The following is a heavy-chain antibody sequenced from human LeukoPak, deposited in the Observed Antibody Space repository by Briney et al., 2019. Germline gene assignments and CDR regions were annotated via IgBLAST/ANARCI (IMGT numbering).Heavy chain of an antibody. J-gene: IGHJ4*02. D-gene: IGHD6-13*01. CDR2: INWNGGST. Sequence: GGSLRLSCAASGFTFDDYGMSWVRQAPGKGLEWVSGINWNGGSTGYADSVKGRFTISRDNAKNSLYLQMNSLRAEDTALYYCAKEAVQYSSSWYWADYWGQGTLVTVSS. V-gene: IGHV3-20*04. CDR3: AKEAVQYSSSWYWADY. CDR1: GFTFDDYG.